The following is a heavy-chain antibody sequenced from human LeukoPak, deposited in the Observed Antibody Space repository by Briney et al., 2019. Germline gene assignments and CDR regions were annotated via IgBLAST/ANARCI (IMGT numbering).Heavy chain of an antibody. J-gene: IGHJ4*02. CDR2: FYWTGST. Sequence: SETLSLTCVVSGGSISNNYWSWLRQPPGKGLEWIGNFYWTGSTNYNPSLKSRVTISFDTSKSQFSRRLNSVTAADTAVYYCARGPDSLWTPPREYYFDYWGQGTLVTVSS. D-gene: IGHD2/OR15-2a*01. CDR1: GGSISNNY. CDR3: ARGPDSLWTPPREYYFDY. V-gene: IGHV4-59*01.